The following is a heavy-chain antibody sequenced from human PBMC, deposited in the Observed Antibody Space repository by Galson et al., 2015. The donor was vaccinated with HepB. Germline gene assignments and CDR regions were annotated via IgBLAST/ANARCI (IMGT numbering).Heavy chain of an antibody. CDR3: AKALYFNSARVLDC. CDR1: GFTFSDYD. Sequence: SLRLSCAASGFTFSDYDMSWVRQAPGKGLEWVSTLSSRGVSANYADSVKGRFSISRDNSNNTLYLQMSSLRAEDTAIYYCAKALYFNSARVLDCRGQGTLVTVSS. D-gene: IGHD1-1*01. V-gene: IGHV3-23*01. CDR2: LSSRGVSA. J-gene: IGHJ4*02.